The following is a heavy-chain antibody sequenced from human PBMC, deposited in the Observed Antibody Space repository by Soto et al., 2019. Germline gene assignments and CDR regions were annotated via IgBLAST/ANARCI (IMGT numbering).Heavy chain of an antibody. Sequence: GESLKISCKGSGYSFTSYWIGWVRQMPGKGLEWMGIIYPGDSDTRYSPSFQGQVTISADKSISTAYLQWSSLKASDTAMYYCARHTVPAYYSKGAMDVWGQGTTVTVSS. CDR1: GYSFTSYW. CDR3: ARHTVPAYYSKGAMDV. J-gene: IGHJ6*02. V-gene: IGHV5-51*01. CDR2: IYPGDSDT. D-gene: IGHD4-4*01.